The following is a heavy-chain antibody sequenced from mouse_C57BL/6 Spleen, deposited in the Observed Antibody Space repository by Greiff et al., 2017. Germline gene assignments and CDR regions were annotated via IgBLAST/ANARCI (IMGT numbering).Heavy chain of an antibody. Sequence: QVQLQQSGAELARPGASVKLSCKASGYTFTSYGISWVKQRTGQGLEWIGEIYPRSGNTYYNEQFKGKATLTADKSSSTAYMELRSLTSEDSAVYFCARGESNYAGFTGYFDVWGTGTTVTVSS. V-gene: IGHV1-81*01. D-gene: IGHD2-5*01. J-gene: IGHJ1*03. CDR3: ARGESNYAGFTGYFDV. CDR1: GYTFTSYG. CDR2: IYPRSGNT.